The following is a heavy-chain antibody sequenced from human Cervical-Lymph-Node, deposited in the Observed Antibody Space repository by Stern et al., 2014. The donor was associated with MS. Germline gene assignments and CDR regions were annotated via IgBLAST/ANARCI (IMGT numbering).Heavy chain of an antibody. CDR1: GGTFSSYA. Sequence: QLVQSGAEVKKPGSSVKVSCKASGGTFSSYAISWVRQAPGQGLEWMGGIIPIFGTANYAQKFQGRVTITADESTSTAYMELSSLRSEDTAVYYCASRNYDSSGYYYYYGMDVWGQGTTVTVSS. CDR3: ASRNYDSSGYYYYYGMDV. V-gene: IGHV1-69*01. J-gene: IGHJ6*02. D-gene: IGHD3-22*01. CDR2: IIPIFGTA.